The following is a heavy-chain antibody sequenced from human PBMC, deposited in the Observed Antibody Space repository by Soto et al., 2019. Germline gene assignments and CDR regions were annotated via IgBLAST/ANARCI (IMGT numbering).Heavy chain of an antibody. CDR2: VSTSIRST. CDR1: GYSFSGYD. V-gene: IGHV1-18*04. Sequence: QGKLVQSGPEVKKPGASVKVSCTASGYSFSGYDITWVRQATGQGLDWLGWVSTSIRSTMSAEKLQGRLTMTTDTSTPTVYMELRGLTSDDTAVYYCARDSGAALYGEDALDIWGQGTMVSVSS. D-gene: IGHD3-10*01. CDR3: ARDSGAALYGEDALDI. J-gene: IGHJ3*02.